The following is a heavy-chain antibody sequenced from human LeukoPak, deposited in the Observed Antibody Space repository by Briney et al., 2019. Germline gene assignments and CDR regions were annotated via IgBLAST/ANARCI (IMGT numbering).Heavy chain of an antibody. D-gene: IGHD5-12*01. CDR1: GYTFTSNY. CDR3: AREKGYSGYDYRSDYFDY. J-gene: IGHJ4*02. V-gene: IGHV1-46*01. CDR2: INPSGGST. Sequence: ASVKVSCKASGYTFTSNYMHWVRQAPGQGLEWMGIINPSGGSTSYAQKFQGRVTMTRDMSTSTVYMELSSLRSEDTAVYYCAREKGYSGYDYRSDYFDYWGQGTLVTVSS.